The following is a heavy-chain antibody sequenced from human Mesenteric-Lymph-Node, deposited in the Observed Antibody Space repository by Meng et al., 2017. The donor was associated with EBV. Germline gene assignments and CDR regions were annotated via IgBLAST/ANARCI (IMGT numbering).Heavy chain of an antibody. CDR3: ARERGWGSSVIEGRWFDP. V-gene: IGHV3-53*01. Sequence: GRLVESGGGLIRPGGSLGLSCAASGFTVSSDYMTWGRQAPGKGLEWVSVIYSGGSTYYADFVKGRFTISRDNSKNTLYLQMNSLRADDTAVYYCARERGWGSSVIEGRWFDPWGQGTLVTVSS. CDR2: IYSGGST. CDR1: GFTVSSDY. D-gene: IGHD2-21*01. J-gene: IGHJ5*02.